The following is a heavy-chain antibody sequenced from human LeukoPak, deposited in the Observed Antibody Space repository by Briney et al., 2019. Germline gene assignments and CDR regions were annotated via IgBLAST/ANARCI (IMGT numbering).Heavy chain of an antibody. V-gene: IGHV3-23*01. D-gene: IGHD6-19*01. CDR2: ITANGGGT. CDR1: GGTFSRFS. Sequence: GGSLRLSCAASGGTFSRFSMSWVRQAPGKGLEWGAGITANGGGTYYASSVKGRFTTSRDNSNNTLYLQMNSLRAEDTAVYYCAKGGWGIFDYWGQGILVIVSS. CDR3: AKGGWGIFDY. J-gene: IGHJ4*02.